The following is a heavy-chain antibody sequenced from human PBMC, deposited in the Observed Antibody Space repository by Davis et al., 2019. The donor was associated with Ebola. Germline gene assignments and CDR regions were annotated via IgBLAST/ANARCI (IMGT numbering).Heavy chain of an antibody. V-gene: IGHV3-7*03. CDR2: IKQDGSEK. CDR3: AGGRGYGDYDTYYYYYYGMDV. J-gene: IGHJ6*02. D-gene: IGHD4-17*01. Sequence: GESLKISCAASGFTFSSYWMSWVRQAPGKGLEWVANIKQDGSEKYYVDSVKGRFTISRDNAKNSLYLQMNSLRAEDTAVYYCAGGRGYGDYDTYYYYYYGMDVWGQGTTVTVSS. CDR1: GFTFSSYW.